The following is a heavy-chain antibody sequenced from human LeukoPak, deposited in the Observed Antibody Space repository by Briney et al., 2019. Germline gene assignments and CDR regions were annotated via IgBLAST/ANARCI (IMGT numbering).Heavy chain of an antibody. CDR1: GFTFSSYE. Sequence: GGSLRLSCAASGFTFSSYEMNWVRQAPGKGLEWVSYISSSGSTIYYADSVKGRFTISRDNAKNSLYLQMNSLRAEDTAVYYCAKDYDILTGYPALDYWGQGTLVTVSS. J-gene: IGHJ4*02. CDR2: ISSSGSTI. CDR3: AKDYDILTGYPALDY. D-gene: IGHD3-9*01. V-gene: IGHV3-48*03.